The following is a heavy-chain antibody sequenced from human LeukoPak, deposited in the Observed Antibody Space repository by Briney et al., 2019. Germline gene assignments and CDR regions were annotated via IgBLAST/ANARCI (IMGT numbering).Heavy chain of an antibody. V-gene: IGHV4-4*07. CDR2: IYTSGST. CDR3: ARASSGSYYYFTT. Sequence: PSETLSLTCTVSGGSISSYSWNWIRQPAGKGLEWIGRIYTSGSTNYSPSLKSRVTMSVDTSKNQFSLKLSSVTAADTAIYYCARASSGSYYYFTTGAREPWSPSPQ. J-gene: IGHJ4*02. D-gene: IGHD3-22*01. CDR1: GGSISSYS.